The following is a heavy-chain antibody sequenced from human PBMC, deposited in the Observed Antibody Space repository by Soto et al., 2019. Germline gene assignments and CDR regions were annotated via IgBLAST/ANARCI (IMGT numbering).Heavy chain of an antibody. D-gene: IGHD4-17*01. CDR1: GGSFSGYY. V-gene: IGHV4-34*01. CDR3: ARRYGASFDY. Sequence: SETLSLTCAVYGGSFSGYYWSWIRQPLGKGLEWIGEINHSGSTNYNPSLKSRVTISVDTSKNQFSLKLSSVTAADTAVYYCARRYGASFDYWGQGTLVNV. J-gene: IGHJ4*02. CDR2: INHSGST.